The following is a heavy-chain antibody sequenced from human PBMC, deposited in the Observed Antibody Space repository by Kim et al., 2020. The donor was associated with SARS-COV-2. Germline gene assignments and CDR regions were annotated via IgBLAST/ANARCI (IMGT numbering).Heavy chain of an antibody. D-gene: IGHD2-2*01. V-gene: IGHV1-18*01. Sequence: ASVKVSCKASGYTFTSYGISWVRQAPGQGLEWMGWISAYNGNTNYAQKLQGRVTMTTDTSTSTAYMELRSLRSDDTAVYYCARSLGGYDIVVVPAANDAFDIWGQGTMVTVSS. CDR1: GYTFTSYG. J-gene: IGHJ3*02. CDR3: ARSLGGYDIVVVPAANDAFDI. CDR2: ISAYNGNT.